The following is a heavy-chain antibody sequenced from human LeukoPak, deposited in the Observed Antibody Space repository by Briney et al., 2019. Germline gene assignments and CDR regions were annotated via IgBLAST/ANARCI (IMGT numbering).Heavy chain of an antibody. D-gene: IGHD4-23*01. Sequence: ASVKVSCKASGYTFTSHDINWVRQATGQGLEWMGWMNPNSGNTGYAQKFQGRVTITRNTSISTAYMELSSLRSEDTAVYYCARPRVTPGAFDIWGQGTMVTVSS. J-gene: IGHJ3*02. CDR2: MNPNSGNT. CDR1: GYTFTSHD. V-gene: IGHV1-8*03. CDR3: ARPRVTPGAFDI.